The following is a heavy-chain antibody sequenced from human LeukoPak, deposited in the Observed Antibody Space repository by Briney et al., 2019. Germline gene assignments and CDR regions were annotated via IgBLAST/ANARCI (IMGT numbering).Heavy chain of an antibody. CDR1: GYNFTTYW. CDR2: IYPGDSDT. D-gene: IGHD1-1*01. CDR3: ARLMAGGTYRAAFDI. V-gene: IGHV5-51*01. J-gene: IGHJ3*02. Sequence: GESLKISCKTSGYNFTTYWTAWVRQMPGKGLERMGIIYPGDSDTRYSPSFQGQVTISADKSISTAYLQWSSLKASDTAIYYCARLMAGGTYRAAFDIWGQGTMVTVSS.